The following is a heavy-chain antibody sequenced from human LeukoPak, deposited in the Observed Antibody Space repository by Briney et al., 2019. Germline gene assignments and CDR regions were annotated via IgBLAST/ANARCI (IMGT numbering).Heavy chain of an antibody. D-gene: IGHD3-22*01. V-gene: IGHV3-30*18. CDR1: GFTFSSYG. CDR2: ISYGGSNK. CDR3: AKDWKRGYYYDSSGYLPDY. J-gene: IGHJ4*02. Sequence: PGRSLRLSCAASGFTFSSYGMHWVRQAPGKGLEWVAVISYGGSNKYYADSVKGRFTISRDNSKNTLYLQMNSLRAEDTAVYYCAKDWKRGYYYDSSGYLPDYWGQGTLVTVSS.